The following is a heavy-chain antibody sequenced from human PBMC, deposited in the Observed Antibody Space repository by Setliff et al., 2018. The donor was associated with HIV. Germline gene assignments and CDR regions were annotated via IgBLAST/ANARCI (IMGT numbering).Heavy chain of an antibody. V-gene: IGHV1-46*01. CDR3: VYCGGDCYTNWFDP. Sequence: ASVKVSCKASGYTFTSYYMHWVRQAPGQGLEWMGIINPSGGSTSYAQKFQGRVTITADEPTTTAYMELTSLRSEDTAVYYCVYCGGDCYTNWFDPWGQGTLVTVSS. J-gene: IGHJ5*02. CDR1: GYTFTSYY. CDR2: INPSGGST. D-gene: IGHD2-21*02.